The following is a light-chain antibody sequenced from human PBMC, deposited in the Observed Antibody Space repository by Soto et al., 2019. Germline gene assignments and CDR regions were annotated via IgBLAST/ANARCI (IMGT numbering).Light chain of an antibody. Sequence: QSAVAQPASVSGSPGQSITISCTGTSSDIGAFNYVSWYQQHPGDAPKLLIFDVSDRPSGISVRFSASKSGNTASLTISGLQTEDEAHYFCSSYAATNTVLFGGGTKVTVL. J-gene: IGLJ2*01. V-gene: IGLV2-14*03. CDR1: SSDIGAFNY. CDR2: DVS. CDR3: SSYAATNTVL.